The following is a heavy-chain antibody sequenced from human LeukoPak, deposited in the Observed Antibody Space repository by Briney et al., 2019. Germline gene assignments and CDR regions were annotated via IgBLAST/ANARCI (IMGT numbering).Heavy chain of an antibody. CDR3: ARDSSSGWYEGFDY. CDR2: IIPIFGTA. CDR1: GGTFSSYA. D-gene: IGHD6-19*01. Sequence: SVKVSCKASGGTFSSYAISWVRQAPGQGLEWMGGIIPIFGTANYAQKFQGRVTITADKSTSTAYMELSSLRSEDTAAYYCARDSSSGWYEGFDYWGQGTLVTVSS. J-gene: IGHJ4*02. V-gene: IGHV1-69*06.